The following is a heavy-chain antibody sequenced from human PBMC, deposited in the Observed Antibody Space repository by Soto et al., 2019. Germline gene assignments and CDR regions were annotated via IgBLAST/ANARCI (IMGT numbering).Heavy chain of an antibody. V-gene: IGHV5-51*03. D-gene: IGHD3-10*01. J-gene: IGHJ6*02. Sequence: EVQLVQSGAEVKKPGESLKISCKASGYNFDTFWFAWFRQIPGKGLGWLGRIYPRDSDTTYSPAFKGQATISGDKSTSTAYRQRSSLKASDTGIYYCARPQVLGSRYTGADVWGQGTTVTVSS. CDR2: IYPRDSDT. CDR1: GYNFDTFW. CDR3: ARPQVLGSRYTGADV.